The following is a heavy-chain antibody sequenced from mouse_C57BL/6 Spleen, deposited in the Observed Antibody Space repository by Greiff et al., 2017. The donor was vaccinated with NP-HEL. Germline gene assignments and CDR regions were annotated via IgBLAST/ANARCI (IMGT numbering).Heavy chain of an antibody. CDR1: GFSFNTYA. CDR2: IRSKSNNYAT. J-gene: IGHJ2*01. Sequence: EVQLVESGGGLVQPKGSLKLSCAASGFSFNTYAMNWVRQAPGKGLEWVARIRSKSNNYATYYADSVKDRFTISRDDSESMLYLQMNNLKTEDTAMYYCVRHEGYYDYFDYWGQGTTLTVSS. D-gene: IGHD2-3*01. V-gene: IGHV10-1*01. CDR3: VRHEGYYDYFDY.